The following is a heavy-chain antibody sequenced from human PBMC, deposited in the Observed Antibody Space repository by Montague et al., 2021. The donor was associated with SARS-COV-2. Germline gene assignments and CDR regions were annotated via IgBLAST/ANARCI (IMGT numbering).Heavy chain of an antibody. J-gene: IGHJ4*02. CDR2: ISSSSSYI. D-gene: IGHD3-22*01. CDR3: ARSTHYYDSSGYFDY. V-gene: IGHV3-21*01. Sequence: SLRLSCAASGFTFSSYSMNWVRQAPGKGLEWVSSISSSSSYIYYADSVKGRFTIPRVNAKNSLYLQMNSLRAEDTAVYYCARSTHYYDSSGYFDYWGQGTLVTVSS. CDR1: GFTFSSYS.